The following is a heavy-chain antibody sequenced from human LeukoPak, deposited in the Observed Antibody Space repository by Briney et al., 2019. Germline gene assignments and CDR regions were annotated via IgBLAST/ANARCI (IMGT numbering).Heavy chain of an antibody. Sequence: ASVKVSCKASGYTFTNYHINWVRQASGQGLEWMTWINPDAGDKGYARKFQDRVTITTDTSISTAYMELSSLSSEDTAVYFCARTTSMTASGYDYWGQGTLVSVSS. CDR1: GYTFTNYH. CDR2: INPDAGDK. V-gene: IGHV1-8*03. CDR3: ARTTSMTASGYDY. J-gene: IGHJ4*02. D-gene: IGHD2-21*02.